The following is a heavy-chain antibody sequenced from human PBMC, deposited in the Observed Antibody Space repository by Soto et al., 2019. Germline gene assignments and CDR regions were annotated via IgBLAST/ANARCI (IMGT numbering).Heavy chain of an antibody. CDR1: GYTFTSYA. Sequence: ASVKVSCKASGYTFTSYAMHWVRQAPGQRLEWMGWINAGNGNTKYSQKFQGRVTITRDTSASTTYMELSSLRSEDTAVYYCARRTRGIVVVPAAIPPLGYWGQGTLVTSPQ. V-gene: IGHV1-3*01. J-gene: IGHJ4*02. D-gene: IGHD2-2*01. CDR3: ARRTRGIVVVPAAIPPLGY. CDR2: INAGNGNT.